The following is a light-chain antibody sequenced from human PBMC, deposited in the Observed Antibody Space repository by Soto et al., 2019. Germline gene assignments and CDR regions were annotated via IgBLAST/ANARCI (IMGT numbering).Light chain of an antibody. CDR1: QSVSSY. J-gene: IGKJ4*01. CDR2: DAS. Sequence: EIIMTQSPATLSVSPGEGATLSCRASQSVSSYLAWYQQKPGQAPRLLIYDASNRATGIPARFSGSGSGTDFTLTISSLEPEDFAVYYCQQRSNWPLTFGGGTKVDI. V-gene: IGKV3-11*01. CDR3: QQRSNWPLT.